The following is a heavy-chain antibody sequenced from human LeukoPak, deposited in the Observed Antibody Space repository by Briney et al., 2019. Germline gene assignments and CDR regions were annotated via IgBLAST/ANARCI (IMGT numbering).Heavy chain of an antibody. V-gene: IGHV4-59*08. CDR2: IYYSGST. J-gene: IGHJ4*02. CDR3: ARLASGSYGPLTPFDY. Sequence: PSETLTLTCTLSGGSISSYYWSWIRQPPGKGLEWIGDIYYSGSTNYNPSLKSRVTISVDTSKNQFSLRLSSVTAADTAVYYSARLASGSYGPLTPFDYWGQGTLVTVSS. CDR1: GGSISSYY. D-gene: IGHD1-26*01.